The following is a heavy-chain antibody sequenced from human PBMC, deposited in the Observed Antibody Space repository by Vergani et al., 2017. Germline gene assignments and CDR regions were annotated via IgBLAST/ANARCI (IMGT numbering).Heavy chain of an antibody. D-gene: IGHD4-23*01. J-gene: IGHJ4*02. V-gene: IGHV4-61*10. CDR3: ARVVTPPLVDY. Sequence: QVQLQESGPGLVKPSETLSLPCTVSGGSVSSGSYYWSWNWQPAGKGLEWIGYIYYSGSTNYNPSLKSRVTISVDTSKNQFSLMLSSVTAADTAVYYCARVVTPPLVDYWGQGTLVTVSS. CDR2: IYYSGST. CDR1: GGSVSSGSYY.